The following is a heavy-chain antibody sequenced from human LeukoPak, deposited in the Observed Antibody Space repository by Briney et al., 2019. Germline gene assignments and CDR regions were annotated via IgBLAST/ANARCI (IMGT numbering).Heavy chain of an antibody. Sequence: ASETLSLTCTVSGGSISSYYWSWIRQPPGKGLEWIGYIYYSGSTNYNPSLKSRVTISVDTSKNQFSLKLSSVTAADTAVYYCARVYSSGWYLGYWGQGTLVTVSS. CDR2: IYYSGST. CDR3: ARVYSSGWYLGY. J-gene: IGHJ4*02. CDR1: GGSISSYY. V-gene: IGHV4-59*01. D-gene: IGHD6-19*01.